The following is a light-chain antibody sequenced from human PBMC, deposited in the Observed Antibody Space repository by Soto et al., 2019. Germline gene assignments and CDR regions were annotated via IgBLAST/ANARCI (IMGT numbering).Light chain of an antibody. V-gene: IGKV3-11*01. CDR1: QSVSSSS. CDR2: DAS. Sequence: EVVLTQSPGTLSLSPGERATLSCRASQSVSSSSLAWYQQNPGQAPRLLIYDASNRATGIPARFSGSGSGTDFTLTISSLEPEDFAVYYWQQRSKWPQTFGQVNKVDFK. J-gene: IGKJ1*01. CDR3: QQRSKWPQT.